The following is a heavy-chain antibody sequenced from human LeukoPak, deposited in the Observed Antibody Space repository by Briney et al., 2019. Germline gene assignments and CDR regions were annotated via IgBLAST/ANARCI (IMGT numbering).Heavy chain of an antibody. CDR2: INSDGSIT. Sequence: GGSLRLSCAASGFTFTTYWMHWVRQAPGKGLVWVSHINSDGSITGYADSVKGRFTISRDNAKNTLYLQMNSLRAEDTAVYYCARDAVDTANAVWGQGTTVTVSS. CDR3: ARDAVDTANAV. CDR1: GFTFTTYW. D-gene: IGHD5-18*01. V-gene: IGHV3-74*01. J-gene: IGHJ6*02.